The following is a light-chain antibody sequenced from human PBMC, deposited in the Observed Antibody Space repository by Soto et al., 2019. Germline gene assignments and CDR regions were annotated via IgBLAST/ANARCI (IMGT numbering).Light chain of an antibody. Sequence: EIVLTQSPGTLSLSPGERATLSCRASQSVSSSYLAWYQQKPGQAPRLLIYGASSRATASQTGSVAVWSGTDFTLTISRLEPEDFAVYYCQQYGSSPWTFGQGTKVEIK. J-gene: IGKJ1*01. V-gene: IGKV3-20*01. CDR1: QSVSSSY. CDR2: GAS. CDR3: QQYGSSPWT.